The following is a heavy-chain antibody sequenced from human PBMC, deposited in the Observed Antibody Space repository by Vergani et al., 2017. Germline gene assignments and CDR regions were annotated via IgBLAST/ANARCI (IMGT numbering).Heavy chain of an antibody. CDR3: ARDSGGYVWESYAAWFDP. D-gene: IGHD3-16*01. V-gene: IGHV4-38-2*02. CDR2: LYHSGST. CDR1: GYSISSGYY. J-gene: IGHJ5*02. Sequence: QVQLQESGPGLVKPSETLSLTCTVSGYSISSGYYWGWIRQPPGKGLEWIGSLYHSGSTYYNPSLKSRVTISVDTSKNQFSLKLSSVTAADTAVYYCARDSGGYVWESYAAWFDPWGQGTLVTVSS.